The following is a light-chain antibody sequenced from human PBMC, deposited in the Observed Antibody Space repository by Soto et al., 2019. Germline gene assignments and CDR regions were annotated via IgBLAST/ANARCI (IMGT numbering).Light chain of an antibody. CDR1: SSDVGAYNY. J-gene: IGLJ1*01. CDR3: CSYAGRYTYV. Sequence: QSALTQPRSVSGSPGQSVTISCTGTSSDVGAYNYVSWYQQHPGKAPKLMIYDVINRPSGVPDRFSGSKSGSTASLTISGLQAEDEADYFCCSYAGRYTYVFGTGTKLTVL. CDR2: DVI. V-gene: IGLV2-11*01.